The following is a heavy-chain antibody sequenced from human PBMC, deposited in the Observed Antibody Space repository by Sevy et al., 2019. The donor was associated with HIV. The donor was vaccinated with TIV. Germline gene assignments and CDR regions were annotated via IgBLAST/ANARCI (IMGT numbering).Heavy chain of an antibody. CDR3: AKGEGVGSVPYFDY. CDR2: INSPGTT. J-gene: IGHJ4*02. Sequence: GGSLRLSCAASGFIVSNYAMTWVRQAPGKGLEWVSSINSPGTTYYADSVKGRFTISRDNSKNTLYLQMTSLRVDDTAVYSCAKGEGVGSVPYFDYWGQGTLVTVSS. D-gene: IGHD1-26*01. CDR1: GFIVSNYA. V-gene: IGHV3-23*01.